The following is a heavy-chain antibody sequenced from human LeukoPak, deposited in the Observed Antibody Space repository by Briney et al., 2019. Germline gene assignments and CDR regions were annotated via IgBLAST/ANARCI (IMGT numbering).Heavy chain of an antibody. Sequence: SETLSLTCTVSGGSISPFYWNWIRQPPGKGLEWIGYIYYTGGTSYSPSLNSRATISVDTSKNQISLKLNSVTAADTAVYYCARRSRDGYNYFDYWGQGTLVTVSS. CDR3: ARRSRDGYNYFDY. CDR2: IYYTGGT. J-gene: IGHJ4*02. D-gene: IGHD5-24*01. CDR1: GGSISPFY. V-gene: IGHV4-59*12.